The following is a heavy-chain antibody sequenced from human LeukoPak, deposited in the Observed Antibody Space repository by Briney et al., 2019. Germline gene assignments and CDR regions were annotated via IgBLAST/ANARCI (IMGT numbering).Heavy chain of an antibody. V-gene: IGHV3-9*01. CDR2: ISWNSGSI. CDR1: GFTFDDYA. J-gene: IGHJ4*02. Sequence: PGGSLRLSCAASGFTFDDYAMHWVRQAPGKGLEWVSGISWNSGSIGYADSVKGRFTISRDNAKNSLYLQMNSLRAEDTALYYCAKDPFLGGYSYGSPHWFDYWGQGTLVTVSS. D-gene: IGHD5-18*01. CDR3: AKDPFLGGYSYGSPHWFDY.